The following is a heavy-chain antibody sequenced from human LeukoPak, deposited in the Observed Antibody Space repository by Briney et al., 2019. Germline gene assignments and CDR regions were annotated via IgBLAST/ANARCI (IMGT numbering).Heavy chain of an antibody. CDR3: ARANNAGWFDY. D-gene: IGHD6-19*01. CDR1: GFTFSASS. Sequence: GGSLRLSCAASGFTFSASSMHWVRQAPGKGLEWVANIKEDGSRNHCVDSVKGRFTISRDNAKNSLFLQMSSLRVEDTAVYYCARANNAGWFDYWGQGTLVTVSS. CDR2: IKEDGSRN. V-gene: IGHV3-7*04. J-gene: IGHJ4*02.